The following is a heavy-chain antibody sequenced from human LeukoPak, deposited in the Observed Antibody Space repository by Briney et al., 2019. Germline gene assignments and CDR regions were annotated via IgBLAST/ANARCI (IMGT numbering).Heavy chain of an antibody. J-gene: IGHJ3*02. CDR3: ARSSYDSSGYYWEDAFDI. CDR2: MNPNSGNT. D-gene: IGHD3-22*01. Sequence: GASVKVSCKASGYTFTSYDINWVRQATGQGLGWMGWMNPNSGNTGYAQKSQGRVTITRNTSISTAYMELSSLRSEDTAVYYCARSSYDSSGYYWEDAFDIWGQGTMVTVSS. V-gene: IGHV1-8*03. CDR1: GYTFTSYD.